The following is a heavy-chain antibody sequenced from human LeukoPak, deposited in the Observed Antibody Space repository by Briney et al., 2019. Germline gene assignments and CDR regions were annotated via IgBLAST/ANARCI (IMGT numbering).Heavy chain of an antibody. D-gene: IGHD3-22*01. Sequence: GGSLRLSCAASGFTFSSYSMNWVRQAPGKGLEWVSVIYSGGSTYYADSVKGRFTISRGNSKNTLYLQMNSLRAEDTAVYYCARGYDSSGLFDYWGQGTLVTVSS. CDR2: IYSGGST. J-gene: IGHJ4*02. V-gene: IGHV3-53*01. CDR1: GFTFSSYS. CDR3: ARGYDSSGLFDY.